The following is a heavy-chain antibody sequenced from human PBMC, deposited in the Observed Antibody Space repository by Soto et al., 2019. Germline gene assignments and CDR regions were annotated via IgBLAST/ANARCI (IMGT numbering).Heavy chain of an antibody. V-gene: IGHV3-33*01. Sequence: GGSLRLSCEASGFTFNTYSMHWVRQPPGKGLEWLAAIWYDGTQKYYADSVKGRFIISRDNSKKTLYLEMNSLRAEDTAVYYCARAGGTTVTGLWHFDSWGQGTLVTVTS. CDR2: IWYDGTQK. D-gene: IGHD4-17*01. CDR1: GFTFNTYS. J-gene: IGHJ4*02. CDR3: ARAGGTTVTGLWHFDS.